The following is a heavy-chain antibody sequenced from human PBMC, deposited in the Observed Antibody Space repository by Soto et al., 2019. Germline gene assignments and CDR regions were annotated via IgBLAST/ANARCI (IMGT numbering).Heavy chain of an antibody. CDR3: ARGSDRMNIAVAGHFDY. V-gene: IGHV1-18*01. J-gene: IGHJ4*02. Sequence: GASVKVSCKASGYTFTSYGISWVRQAPGQGLEWMGWISAYNGNTNYAQKLQGRVTMTTDTSTSTAYMELSSLRSEDTAVYYCARGSDRMNIAVAGHFDYWGQGTLVTVSS. D-gene: IGHD6-19*01. CDR2: ISAYNGNT. CDR1: GYTFTSYG.